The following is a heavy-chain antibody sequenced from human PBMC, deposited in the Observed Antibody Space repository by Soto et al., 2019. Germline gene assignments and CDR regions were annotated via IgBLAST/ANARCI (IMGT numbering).Heavy chain of an antibody. V-gene: IGHV3-23*01. CDR3: ANDRFQFVTIVRGVPDY. D-gene: IGHD3-10*01. Sequence: PGGSLRLSCAASGFTFSSYAMSWVRQAPGKGLEWVSAISGSGGSTNYADSVKGRFTISRDNSKNTLYLQMNSLRAEDTAVYYFANDRFQFVTIVRGVPDYWGQGSLVTVSS. CDR1: GFTFSSYA. CDR2: ISGSGGST. J-gene: IGHJ4*02.